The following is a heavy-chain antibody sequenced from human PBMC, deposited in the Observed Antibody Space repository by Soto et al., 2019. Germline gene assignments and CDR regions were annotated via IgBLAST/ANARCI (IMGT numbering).Heavy chain of an antibody. V-gene: IGHV4-39*01. CDR2: IYYSGST. J-gene: IGHJ5*02. CDR3: ARLALWFGDRTSNWFDP. D-gene: IGHD3-10*01. Sequence: SETLSLTCTVSGGSISSSSYYWGWIRQPPGKGLEWIGSIYYSGSTYYNPSLKSRVTISVDTSKNQFSLKLSSVTAADTAVYYCARLALWFGDRTSNWFDPWGQGTLVTVSS. CDR1: GGSISSSSYY.